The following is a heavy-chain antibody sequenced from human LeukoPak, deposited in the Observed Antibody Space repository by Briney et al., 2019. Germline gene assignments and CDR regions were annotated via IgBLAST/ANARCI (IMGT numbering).Heavy chain of an antibody. V-gene: IGHV3-21*04. J-gene: IGHJ4*02. D-gene: IGHD3-22*01. CDR3: AKVARDGSSGYKQLDY. CDR2: ISGSSTYI. CDR1: GFTFSSYS. Sequence: GGSLRLSCAASGFTFSSYSMNWVRQAPGKGLEWVSSISGSSTYIYYADSVKGRFTISRDNSKNTLYLQMNSLRAEDTAVYYCAKVARDGSSGYKQLDYWGQGTLVTVSS.